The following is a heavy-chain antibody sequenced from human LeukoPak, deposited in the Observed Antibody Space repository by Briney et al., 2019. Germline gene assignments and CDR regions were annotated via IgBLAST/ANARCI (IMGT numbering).Heavy chain of an antibody. CDR3: ARAGLQITGYAFDI. Sequence: PGGSLRLSCAASGFTFSSYAMSWVRQAPGKGLEWVSSISGSGGSTYYADSVKGRFTISRDNSKNTLYLQMNSLRAEDTVVYYCARAGLQITGYAFDIWGQGTMVTVSS. CDR2: ISGSGGST. D-gene: IGHD3-16*01. J-gene: IGHJ3*02. V-gene: IGHV3-23*01. CDR1: GFTFSSYA.